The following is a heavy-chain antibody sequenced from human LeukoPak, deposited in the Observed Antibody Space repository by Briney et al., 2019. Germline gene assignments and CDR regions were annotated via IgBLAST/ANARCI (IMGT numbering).Heavy chain of an antibody. D-gene: IGHD5-24*01. CDR2: IKQDGTEK. CDR1: GFTFTTYW. J-gene: IGHJ1*01. CDR3: ARDGYNYPRR. Sequence: GGSLRLSCAASGFTFTTYWLGWVRQPPGKGLEWVANIKQDGTEKYYVDSVKGRFTISRDNAKNSLYLQMNSLRAEDTAVYYCARDGYNYPRRWGQGTLVTVSS. V-gene: IGHV3-7*01.